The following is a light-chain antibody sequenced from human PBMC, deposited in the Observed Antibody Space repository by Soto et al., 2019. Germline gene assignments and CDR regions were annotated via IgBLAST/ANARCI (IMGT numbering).Light chain of an antibody. J-gene: IGKJ1*01. CDR1: QTISSW. V-gene: IGKV1-5*01. CDR3: QRYNAFSQT. Sequence: DIEMTQSPSTLSASVGDRVTITCRASQTISSWLAWYQQKPGKAPNLLIYDASSLESGVPSRFSGSGSGTEFTLTIDSLQPDDVATYYCQRYNAFSQTFGQGTKVDIK. CDR2: DAS.